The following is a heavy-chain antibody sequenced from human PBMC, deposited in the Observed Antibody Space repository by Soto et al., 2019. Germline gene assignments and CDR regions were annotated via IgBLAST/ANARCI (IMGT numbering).Heavy chain of an antibody. Sequence: EVQLLESGGGLVQPGGSLRLSCAASGFTFSSYAMSWVRQAPGKGLEWVSTISGGGGTTYYADSVKGRFTISRDNSKNTLFLQMNSLRAEDTAVYYCAKDRTFVSNWYTGDYWGQGTLVTVSS. CDR3: AKDRTFVSNWYTGDY. D-gene: IGHD6-13*01. CDR2: ISGGGGTT. V-gene: IGHV3-23*01. J-gene: IGHJ4*02. CDR1: GFTFSSYA.